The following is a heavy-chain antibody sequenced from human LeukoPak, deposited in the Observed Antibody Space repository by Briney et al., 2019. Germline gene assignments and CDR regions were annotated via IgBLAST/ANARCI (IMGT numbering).Heavy chain of an antibody. D-gene: IGHD1-26*01. CDR1: GYTFTGYY. CDR3: ARSYVGATGGYWFDP. CDR2: INPNSGGT. V-gene: IGHV1-2*02. J-gene: IGHJ5*02. Sequence: ASVKVSCKASGYTFTGYYMHWVRQAPGQGLEWMGWINPNSGGTNYAQKFQGRVTMTRDTSISTAYMELSRLRSDDTAVYYCARSYVGATGGYWFDPWGQGTLVTVSS.